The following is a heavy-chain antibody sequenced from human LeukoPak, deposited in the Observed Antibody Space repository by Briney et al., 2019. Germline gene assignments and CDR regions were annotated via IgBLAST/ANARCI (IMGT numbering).Heavy chain of an antibody. V-gene: IGHV1-69*01. D-gene: IGHD3-22*01. J-gene: IGHJ4*02. CDR2: VIPIFGTA. CDR3: ARGYDSSGYYWASPFDY. Sequence: SVKVSCKASGGTFSSYAISWVRQAPGQGLEWMGGVIPIFGTANYAQKFQGRVTITADESTSTAYMELSSLRSEDTAVYYCARGYDSSGYYWASPFDYWGQGTLVTVSS. CDR1: GGTFSSYA.